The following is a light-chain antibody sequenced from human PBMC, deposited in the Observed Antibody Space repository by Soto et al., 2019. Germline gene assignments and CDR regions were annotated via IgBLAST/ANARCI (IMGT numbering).Light chain of an antibody. V-gene: IGKV3-20*01. CDR1: QTVSSNY. CDR3: QQYHNTPIT. J-gene: IGKJ5*01. CDR2: GVS. Sequence: EIVLTQSPGTLSLSPGDRATLSCRASQTVSSNYLAWYHQIPGQAPRLLIHGVSSRAAGIPDRFSGSGSGTDFTLTINRLEPEDFAVYYCQQYHNTPITFGQGTRLEIK.